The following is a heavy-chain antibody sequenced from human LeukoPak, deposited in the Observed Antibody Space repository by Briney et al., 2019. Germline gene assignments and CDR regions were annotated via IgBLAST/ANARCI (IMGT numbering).Heavy chain of an antibody. V-gene: IGHV1-2*02. J-gene: IGHJ4*02. Sequence: GASVKVSCKASGYTFTGYDMHWVRQAPGQGLERMGWINPNSGGTNYAQKFQGRVTMTRDTSISTAYMELSRLRSDDTAVYYCARVPLGYCSSTSCYEIPHFDYWGQGTLVTVSS. CDR2: INPNSGGT. D-gene: IGHD2-2*01. CDR3: ARVPLGYCSSTSCYEIPHFDY. CDR1: GYTFTGYD.